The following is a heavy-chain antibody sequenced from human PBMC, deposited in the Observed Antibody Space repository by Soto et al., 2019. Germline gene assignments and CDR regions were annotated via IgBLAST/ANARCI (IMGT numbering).Heavy chain of an antibody. J-gene: IGHJ4*02. D-gene: IGHD3-22*01. Sequence: PGGSLRLSCAASGSTFSSYAMSWVRQAPGKGLEWVSAISGSGGSTYYADSVKGRFTISRDNSKNTLYLQMNSLRAEDTAVYYCAKVVKYYYDSSGYHPSDYWGQGTLVTVSS. CDR1: GSTFSSYA. CDR2: ISGSGGST. V-gene: IGHV3-23*01. CDR3: AKVVKYYYDSSGYHPSDY.